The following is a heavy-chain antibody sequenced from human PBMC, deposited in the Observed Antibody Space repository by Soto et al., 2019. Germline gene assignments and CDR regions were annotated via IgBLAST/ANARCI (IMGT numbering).Heavy chain of an antibody. V-gene: IGHV1-18*01. D-gene: IGHD6-19*01. Sequence: QVHLVQSGAEVKRPGASVKVSCKASAYTSTLYGITWVRQAPGQGLEWMGWIRAHNGETKFARKFQDRVTMTTDPSSSTVFMDLRTLTSDDTAVYYCATALGNSGCFDYWGQGTLVTVPS. CDR2: IRAHNGET. CDR1: AYTSTLYG. J-gene: IGHJ4*02. CDR3: ATALGNSGCFDY.